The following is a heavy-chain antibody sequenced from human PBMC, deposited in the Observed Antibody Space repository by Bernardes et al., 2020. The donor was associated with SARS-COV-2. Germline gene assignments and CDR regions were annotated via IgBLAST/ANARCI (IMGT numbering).Heavy chain of an antibody. CDR1: GFTFSNYL. CDR2: IWHDGSRE. V-gene: IGHV3-33*08. J-gene: IGHJ5*02. Sequence: GWSLRLSCAASGFTFSNYLLSWFRQAPGKGLEWVAVIWHDGSREYYVDSVKGRFAISRDNSNNSLDLQMNNLRVEDTALYCCATEDGDWPESWGQETLVTVSS. CDR3: ATEDGDWPES. D-gene: IGHD2-21*01.